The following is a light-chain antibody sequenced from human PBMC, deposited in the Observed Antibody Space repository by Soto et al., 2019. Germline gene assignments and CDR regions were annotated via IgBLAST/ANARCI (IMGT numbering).Light chain of an antibody. Sequence: EIVLTQSPGTLSLSPGERATLSCRASQSVSSNYLAWYQQKPGQAPRLLIYGASTRATGIPDRFSGSGSGTDFTLTISRLEPEDFAVYYCQLYGNSLYTFGQGTNLDIK. CDR3: QLYGNSLYT. CDR1: QSVSSNY. CDR2: GAS. V-gene: IGKV3-20*01. J-gene: IGKJ2*01.